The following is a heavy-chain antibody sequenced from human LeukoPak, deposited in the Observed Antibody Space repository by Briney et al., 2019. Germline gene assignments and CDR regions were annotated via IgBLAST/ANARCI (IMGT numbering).Heavy chain of an antibody. J-gene: IGHJ4*02. D-gene: IGHD3-10*01. CDR1: GGSISSSSYS. V-gene: IGHV4-39*01. CDR3: ARGLSDF. Sequence: SGTLSLTCTVSGGSISSSSYSWGWLRQPPGKGLEWIGSIYYSGSTYYNPSLKSRVTISVDTSKNQFSLKLISVTAADTAVYYCARGLSDFWGQGTLVTVSS. CDR2: IYYSGST.